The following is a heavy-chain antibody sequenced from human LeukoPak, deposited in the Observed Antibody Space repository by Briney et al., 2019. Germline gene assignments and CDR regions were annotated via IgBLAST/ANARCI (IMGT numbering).Heavy chain of an antibody. CDR3: ARDRVLGTAVTTSLDY. D-gene: IGHD4-17*01. CDR2: IVVGSANT. J-gene: IGHJ4*02. CDR1: GFTFASSA. Sequence: GASVKVSCKASGFTFASSAVQGVRQARGQRLGWIGWIVVGSANTNYAQKFHGRATMTRDTSASAVFMELSSLRSEDTAVYYCARDRVLGTAVTTSLDYWGQGTLVTVSS. V-gene: IGHV1-58*01.